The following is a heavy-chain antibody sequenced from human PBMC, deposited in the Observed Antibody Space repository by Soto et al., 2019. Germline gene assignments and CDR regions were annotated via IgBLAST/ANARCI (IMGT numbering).Heavy chain of an antibody. Sequence: SETLSLTCTVSGGSISSSSYYWGWIRQPPGKGLEWIGSIYYSGSTYYNPSLKSRVTISVDTSKNQFSLKLSSVTAADTAVYYCASLPYCSGGSCYLGWFDPWGQGTLVTAPQ. D-gene: IGHD2-15*01. V-gene: IGHV4-39*01. CDR1: GGSISSSSYY. CDR2: IYYSGST. J-gene: IGHJ5*02. CDR3: ASLPYCSGGSCYLGWFDP.